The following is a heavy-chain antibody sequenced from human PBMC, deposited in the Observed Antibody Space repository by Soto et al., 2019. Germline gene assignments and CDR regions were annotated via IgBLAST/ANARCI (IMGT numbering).Heavy chain of an antibody. D-gene: IGHD3-3*01. CDR1: GGSISSGDYY. CDR2: IYYSGST. Sequence: QVQLQESGPGLVKPSQTLSLTCTVSGGSISSGDYYWSWIRQPPGKGLEWIGYIYYSGSTYYNPSLKNRVTISVDTSKNQFSLKLSSVTDADTAVYYCASSYYDFWSGYYTSWFDPWGQGTLVTVSS. CDR3: ASSYYDFWSGYYTSWFDP. V-gene: IGHV4-30-4*01. J-gene: IGHJ5*02.